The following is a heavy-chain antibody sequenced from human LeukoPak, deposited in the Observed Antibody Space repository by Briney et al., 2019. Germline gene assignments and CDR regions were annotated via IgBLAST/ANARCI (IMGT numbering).Heavy chain of an antibody. D-gene: IGHD4-17*01. CDR2: FDPEDGET. J-gene: IGHJ4*02. CDR1: GYTLTELS. Sequence: ASVKVSCKVSGYTLTELSMHWVRQAPGKGLEWMGGFDPEDGETIYAQKFQGRVTMTEDTSTDTAYMELSRLRSDDTAVYYCARSQRGYGEKRYYFDYWGQGTLVTVSS. CDR3: ARSQRGYGEKRYYFDY. V-gene: IGHV1-24*01.